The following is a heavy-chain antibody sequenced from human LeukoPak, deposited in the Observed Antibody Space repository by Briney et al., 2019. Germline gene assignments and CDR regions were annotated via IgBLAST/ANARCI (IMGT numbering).Heavy chain of an antibody. D-gene: IGHD4-17*01. CDR1: GGTFSSYA. CDR3: ASGPRYGDNFDY. J-gene: IGHJ4*02. V-gene: IGHV1-69*05. CDR2: IIPIFGTA. Sequence: SVKVSCKASGGTFSSYAISWVRQAPGQGLEWMGRIIPIFGTANYAQKFQGRVTITTDESTSTAYMELSSLRSEDTAVYYCASGPRYGDNFDYWGQGTLVTVSS.